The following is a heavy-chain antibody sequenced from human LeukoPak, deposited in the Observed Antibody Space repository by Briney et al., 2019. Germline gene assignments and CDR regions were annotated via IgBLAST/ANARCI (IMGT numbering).Heavy chain of an antibody. V-gene: IGHV3-23*01. CDR1: GFTFSDFA. J-gene: IGHJ1*01. CDR3: AKSTVVMGILAAIRH. CDR2: ISASGGNT. D-gene: IGHD6-13*01. Sequence: GGSLRLSCATSGFTFSDFAMNWVRQAPGKGLEWVSGISASGGNTYYADSVKGRFTISRDNSKNTLYLQMNSLSAADTAIYYCAKSTVVMGILAAIRHWGLGTLVTVSS.